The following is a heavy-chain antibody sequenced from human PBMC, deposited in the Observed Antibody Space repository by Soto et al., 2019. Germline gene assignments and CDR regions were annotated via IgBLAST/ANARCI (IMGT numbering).Heavy chain of an antibody. CDR2: IWYDGSNK. J-gene: IGHJ4*02. D-gene: IGHD6-6*01. CDR1: GFTFSSYG. CDR3: ARDSIYAARIYYFDY. Sequence: GGSLRLSCAASGFTFSSYGMHWVRQAPGKGLEWVAVIWYDGSNKYYADSVKGRFTISRDNSKNTLYLQMNSLRAEDTAVYYCARDSIYAARIYYFDYWGQGTLVTVSS. V-gene: IGHV3-33*01.